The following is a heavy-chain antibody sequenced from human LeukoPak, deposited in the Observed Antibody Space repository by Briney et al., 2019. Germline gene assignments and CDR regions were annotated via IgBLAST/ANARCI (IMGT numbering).Heavy chain of an antibody. CDR2: MYHSGST. CDR1: GGSISSGGYY. Sequence: PSETLSLTCTVSGGSISSGGYYWSWIRQPPGKGLEWIWYMYHSGSTYYNPSLKSRVTISVDRSKNQFSLKLSSVTAAATAVYYCARARARDIVVVPAVEPWFDPWGHGTLVTVSS. CDR3: ARARARDIVVVPAVEPWFDP. J-gene: IGHJ5*02. V-gene: IGHV4-30-2*01. D-gene: IGHD2-2*01.